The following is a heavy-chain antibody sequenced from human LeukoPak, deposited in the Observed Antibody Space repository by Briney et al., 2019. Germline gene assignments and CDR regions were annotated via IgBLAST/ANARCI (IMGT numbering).Heavy chain of an antibody. CDR3: ARGGDYGDYVFHY. CDR2: IYHSGST. V-gene: IGHV4-38-2*02. Sequence: PSETLSLTCTVSGYSISSGYYWGWIRQPPGKGLEWIGSIYHSGSTYYNPSLKSRVTISVDTSKNQFSLKLSSVTAADTAVYYCARGGDYGDYVFHYWGQGTLVTVSS. J-gene: IGHJ4*02. D-gene: IGHD4-17*01. CDR1: GYSISSGYY.